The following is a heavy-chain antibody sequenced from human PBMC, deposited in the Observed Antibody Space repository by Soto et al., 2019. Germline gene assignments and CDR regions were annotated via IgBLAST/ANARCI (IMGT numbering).Heavy chain of an antibody. CDR2: IRPDNGNT. Sequence: DQVLHSAPLEKSPGSYVMVSCKTSGYTFSSSSISWVRQAPGQGLEWVGWIRPDNGNTKSAQRLQGRVTLTTDTSASTAYMELRSLTSDDTAMYYCARDTESNRYNDWGQGTLFTVSS. V-gene: IGHV1-18*01. D-gene: IGHD1-20*01. CDR3: ARDTESNRYND. J-gene: IGHJ1*01. CDR1: GYTFSSSS.